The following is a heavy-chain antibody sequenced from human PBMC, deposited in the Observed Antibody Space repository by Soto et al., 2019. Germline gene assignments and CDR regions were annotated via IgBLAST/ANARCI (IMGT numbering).Heavy chain of an antibody. J-gene: IGHJ4*02. D-gene: IGHD3-22*01. CDR2: INAGNGNT. Sequence: ASVKVSCKASGYTFTSYAMHWVRQAPGQRLEWMGWINAGNGNTKYSQKFQGRVTITRDTSASTAYMELSSLRSEDTAVYYCARIPPYYYDSSGYYHPWGQGTLVTVSS. CDR1: GYTFTSYA. CDR3: ARIPPYYYDSSGYYHP. V-gene: IGHV1-3*01.